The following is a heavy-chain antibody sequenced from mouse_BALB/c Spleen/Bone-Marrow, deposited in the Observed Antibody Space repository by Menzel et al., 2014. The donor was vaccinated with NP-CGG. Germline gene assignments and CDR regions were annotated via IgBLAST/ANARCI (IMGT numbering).Heavy chain of an antibody. Sequence: EVKLLESGGGLVKPGGSLKLSCPASGFTFSGYAMSWVRQSPEKRLEWVATISSGGSYIHYPDSVKGRFTISRDNAKNTLYLQMSSLRSEDTAIYYCARPDPWFAYWGQGTLVTVSA. J-gene: IGHJ3*01. CDR2: ISSGGSYI. CDR1: GFTFSGYA. CDR3: ARPDPWFAY. V-gene: IGHV5-9-1*01.